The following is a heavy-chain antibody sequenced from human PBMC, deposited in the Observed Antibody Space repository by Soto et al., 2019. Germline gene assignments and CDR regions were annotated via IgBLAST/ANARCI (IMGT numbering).Heavy chain of an antibody. CDR3: ARHVLTTVTTALYYFDY. J-gene: IGHJ4*02. V-gene: IGHV4-39*01. CDR2: IYYSGST. CDR1: GGSISSSSYY. Sequence: SETLSLTCTVSGGSISSSSYYWGWIRQPPGKGLEWIGSIYYSGSTYYNPSLKSRVTISVDTSKNQFSLKLSSVTAADPAVYYCARHVLTTVTTALYYFDYWGQGTLVTVSS. D-gene: IGHD4-4*01.